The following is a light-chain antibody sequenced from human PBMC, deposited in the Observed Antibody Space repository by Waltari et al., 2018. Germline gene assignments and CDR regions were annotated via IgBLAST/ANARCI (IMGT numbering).Light chain of an antibody. CDR1: QGISNS. V-gene: IGKV1-NL1*01. J-gene: IGKJ2*01. CDR3: QQYYSTPYP. Sequence: DIQMTQSPSSLSASVGDRVTITCRASQGISNSLAWYQQKPGKAPKLLLYAASRLESGVPSRFSGSGSWTDYTLPISSLQPEDFATYYCQQYYSTPYPFGQGTKLEIK. CDR2: AAS.